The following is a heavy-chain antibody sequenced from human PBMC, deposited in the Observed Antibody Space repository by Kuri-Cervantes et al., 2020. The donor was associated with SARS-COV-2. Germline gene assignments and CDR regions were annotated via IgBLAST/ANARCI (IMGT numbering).Heavy chain of an antibody. V-gene: IGHV3-23*01. CDR1: GFTFSSYA. J-gene: IGHJ2*01. CDR2: ISGSGGST. CDR3: AKDRDSSSWLHWYFDL. D-gene: IGHD6-13*01. Sequence: ETLSLTCAASGFTFSSYAMSWVRQAPGKGLGWVSAISGSGGSTYYADSVKGRFTISRDNSKNTLYLQMNSLRAEDTAVYYCAKDRDSSSWLHWYFDLWGRGTLVTVSS.